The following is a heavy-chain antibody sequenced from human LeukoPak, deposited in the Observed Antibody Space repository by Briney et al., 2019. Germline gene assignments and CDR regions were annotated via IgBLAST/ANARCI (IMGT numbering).Heavy chain of an antibody. Sequence: ASVKVSCKASGYTFTSYGISWVRQAPGPGLEWMGWISAYNGNTNYAQKLQGRVTMTTDTSTSTAYMELRSLRSDDTAVYYCARDPPITIFAMDYYYGMDVWGQGTTVTVSS. CDR1: GYTFTSYG. CDR2: ISAYNGNT. D-gene: IGHD3-3*01. CDR3: ARDPPITIFAMDYYYGMDV. J-gene: IGHJ6*02. V-gene: IGHV1-18*01.